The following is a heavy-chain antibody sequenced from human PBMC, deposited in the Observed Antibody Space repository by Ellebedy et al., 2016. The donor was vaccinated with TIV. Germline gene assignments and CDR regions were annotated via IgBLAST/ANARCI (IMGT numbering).Heavy chain of an antibody. Sequence: PGGSLRLSCAASGVTFSSYDMHWVRQAPGKGLEWVALISYDANNKYYADSVKGRFTISRDYSKNTLYLQMNTLRPEDTAVYYCAKVPVGFCNRPFCFYLDDWGQGTLVSVSS. D-gene: IGHD2-2*03. J-gene: IGHJ4*02. V-gene: IGHV3-30*18. CDR2: ISYDANNK. CDR1: GVTFSSYD. CDR3: AKVPVGFCNRPFCFYLDD.